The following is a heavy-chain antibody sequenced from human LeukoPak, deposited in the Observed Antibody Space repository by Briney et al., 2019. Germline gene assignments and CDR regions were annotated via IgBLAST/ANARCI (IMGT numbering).Heavy chain of an antibody. D-gene: IGHD3-22*01. J-gene: IGHJ4*02. CDR3: ARDTTYDSSGQLDY. CDR2: IYSGGST. CDR1: GFTVSSNY. Sequence: GGSLRLFCAASGFTVSSNYMSWVRQAPGKGLEWVSVIYSGGSTYYADSVKGRFTISRDNSKNTLYLQMNSLRAEDTAVYYCARDTTYDSSGQLDYWGQGTLVTVSS. V-gene: IGHV3-53*01.